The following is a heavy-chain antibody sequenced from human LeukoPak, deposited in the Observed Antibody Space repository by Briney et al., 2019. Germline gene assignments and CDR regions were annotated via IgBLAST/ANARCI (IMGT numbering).Heavy chain of an antibody. D-gene: IGHD5-24*01. CDR1: GGSFSGYY. Sequence: SETLSLTCAVYGGSFSGYYWSWIRQPPGKGLEWIGEINHSGSTNYNPSLKSRVTISVDTSKNQFSLKLSSVTAADTAVYYCARGRRGGYMVYWGQGTLVTVSS. CDR2: INHSGST. CDR3: ARGRRGGYMVY. J-gene: IGHJ4*02. V-gene: IGHV4-34*01.